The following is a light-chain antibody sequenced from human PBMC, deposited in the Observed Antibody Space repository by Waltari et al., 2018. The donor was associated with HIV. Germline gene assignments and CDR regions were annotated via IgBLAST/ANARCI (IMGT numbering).Light chain of an antibody. J-gene: IGLJ2*01. CDR2: YDI. Sequence: SYMLTQPPSVSVAPGETARITCEGDNIGSRSVQWYRQKAGQAPVLVIYYDIDRPSGIPERFSGSNSDNTATLTISRVEAGDEADYYCQVWDGDSNHVVFGGGTKLTVL. V-gene: IGLV3-21*04. CDR1: NIGSRS. CDR3: QVWDGDSNHVV.